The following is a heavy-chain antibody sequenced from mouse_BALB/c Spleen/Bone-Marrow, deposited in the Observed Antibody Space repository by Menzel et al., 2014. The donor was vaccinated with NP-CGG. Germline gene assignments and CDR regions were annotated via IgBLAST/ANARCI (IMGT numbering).Heavy chain of an antibody. J-gene: IGHJ3*01. CDR2: IYPGGGYT. CDR1: GYTFTNYW. V-gene: IGHV1-63*02. Sequence: QVDVKQSGAELVRPGTSVKMSCKAAGYTFTNYWIGWIKQRPGHGLEWTGDIYPGGGYTNYNEKFQGKATITADTSSNTAYLQLSSLTSEDTAVYYCARNGNYGAWFAYWGQGTLVTVSA. CDR3: ARNGNYGAWFAY. D-gene: IGHD2-1*01.